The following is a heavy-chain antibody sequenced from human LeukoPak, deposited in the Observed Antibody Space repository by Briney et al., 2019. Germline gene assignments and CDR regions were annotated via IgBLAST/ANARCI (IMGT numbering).Heavy chain of an antibody. J-gene: IGHJ6*02. Sequence: PGGSLRLSCAASGFTFSSYWMSWVRQAPGKGLEWVANIKQDGSEKYYVDSVKGRFTISRDNAKNSLYLQMNSLRAEDTAVYYCARDGSRRVVVPADPHLYYYYGMDVWGQGTTVTVSS. CDR1: GFTFSSYW. D-gene: IGHD2-2*01. CDR3: ARDGSRRVVVPADPHLYYYYGMDV. CDR2: IKQDGSEK. V-gene: IGHV3-7*01.